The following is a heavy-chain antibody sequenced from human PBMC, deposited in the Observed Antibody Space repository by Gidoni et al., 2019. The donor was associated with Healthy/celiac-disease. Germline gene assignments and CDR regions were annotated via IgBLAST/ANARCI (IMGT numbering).Heavy chain of an antibody. CDR3: ARDPFYDSSGYYSYGMDV. CDR2: ISSSSSYI. V-gene: IGHV3-21*01. CDR1: GFTLRSYS. J-gene: IGHJ6*02. Sequence: EVQLVESGGGLVKPGGSLRLSWAAAGFTLRSYSRNWVRQAPGKGLGWVSSISSSSSYIYYADSVKGRFTISRDNAKNSLYLQMNSLRAEDTAVYYCARDPFYDSSGYYSYGMDVWGQGTTVTVSS. D-gene: IGHD3-22*01.